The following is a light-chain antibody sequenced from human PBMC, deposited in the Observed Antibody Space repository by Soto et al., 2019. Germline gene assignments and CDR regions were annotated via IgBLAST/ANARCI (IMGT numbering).Light chain of an antibody. V-gene: IGKV3-20*01. CDR2: CAS. Sequence: IVLTQSPGTLSLSPGERATLSCRASQSVSSSYLAWYQQKPGQAPRLLIYCASSRATGIPDRFSGSRSGTDFTLTISRLEAEDFAVYYCQQHGGSPWTFGRGTKVDIK. J-gene: IGKJ1*01. CDR1: QSVSSSY. CDR3: QQHGGSPWT.